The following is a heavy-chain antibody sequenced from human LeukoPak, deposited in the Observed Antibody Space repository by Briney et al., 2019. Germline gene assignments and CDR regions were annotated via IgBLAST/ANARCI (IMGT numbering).Heavy chain of an antibody. J-gene: IGHJ4*02. CDR1: GGSISSSSYY. CDR2: IYYSGST. D-gene: IGHD5-18*01. V-gene: IGHV4-39*01. Sequence: SETLSLTCTVSGGSISSSSYYWGWIRQPPGKGLEWIGSIYYSGSTYYNPSLKSRVTISVDTSKNQFSLKLSSVTAADTAVYCCARRNTAMGSFDYWGQRTLVTVSS. CDR3: ARRNTAMGSFDY.